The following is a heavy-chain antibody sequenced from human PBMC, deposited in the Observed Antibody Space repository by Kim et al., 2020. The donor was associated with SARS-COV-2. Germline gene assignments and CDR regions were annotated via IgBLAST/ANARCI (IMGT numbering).Heavy chain of an antibody. CDR2: ISGSGGST. CDR1: GFTFSSDA. J-gene: IGHJ4*02. CDR3: AKGPVGSSWYSLSFADY. Sequence: GGSLRLSCAASGFTFSSDAMSWVRQAPGKGLEWVSAISGSGGSTYYADSVKGRFTISRDNSKNTLYLQMNSLRAEDTAVYYCAKGPVGSSWYSLSFADYWGQGTLVTVSS. V-gene: IGHV3-23*01. D-gene: IGHD6-13*01.